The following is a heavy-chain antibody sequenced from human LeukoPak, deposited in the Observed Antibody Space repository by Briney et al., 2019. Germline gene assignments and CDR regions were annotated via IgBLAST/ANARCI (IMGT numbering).Heavy chain of an antibody. CDR3: ARDVRSIAGPSHGEYYYYYMDV. Sequence: SETLSLTCTVSGGSISSSSYYWGWIRQPPGKGLEWIGSIYYSGSTYYNPSLKSRVTISVDTSKNQFSLKLSPVTAADTAVYYCARDVRSIAGPSHGEYYYYYMDVWGKGTTVTVSS. V-gene: IGHV4-39*07. CDR1: GGSISSSSYY. CDR2: IYYSGST. D-gene: IGHD2-21*01. J-gene: IGHJ6*03.